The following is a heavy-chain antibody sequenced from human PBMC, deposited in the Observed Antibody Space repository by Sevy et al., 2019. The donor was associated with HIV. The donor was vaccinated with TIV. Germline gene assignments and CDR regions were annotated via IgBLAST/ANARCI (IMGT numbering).Heavy chain of an antibody. CDR3: ARGRSSWFSFDY. CDR2: INPNSGGT. V-gene: IGHV1-2*02. Sequence: ASVKVSCKASGYTFTGYYMHWVRQAPGQGLEWMGWINPNSGGTNYAQKFQSRVTMTRDTSISTAYMELSRLRSDDTAVYYCARGRSSWFSFDYWGQGTLVTVSS. CDR1: GYTFTGYY. J-gene: IGHJ4*02. D-gene: IGHD6-13*01.